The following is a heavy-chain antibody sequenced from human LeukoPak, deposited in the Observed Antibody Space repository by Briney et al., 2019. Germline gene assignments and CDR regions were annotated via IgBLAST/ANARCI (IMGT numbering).Heavy chain of an antibody. Sequence: GGSLRLSCAASGFAFSSYAMHWVRQGPGKGLEWVALVSYDGGFRYYADSVKGRFTISRDYSKNTLYLQMNSLRAEDTAVYYCAREEGLVLDYWGQGTLVTVSS. V-gene: IGHV3-30-3*01. CDR1: GFAFSSYA. J-gene: IGHJ4*02. CDR3: AREEGLVLDY. CDR2: VSYDGGFR. D-gene: IGHD2-8*02.